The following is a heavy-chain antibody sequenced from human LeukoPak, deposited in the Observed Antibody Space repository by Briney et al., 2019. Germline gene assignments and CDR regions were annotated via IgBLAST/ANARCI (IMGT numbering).Heavy chain of an antibody. CDR2: IYTSGST. CDR3: ARLAIAVAGYYYYYMDV. V-gene: IGHV4-61*02. J-gene: IGHJ6*03. Sequence: NPSETLSLTCTVSGGSISSGSYYWSWIRQPAGKGLEWIGRIYTSGSTNYNPSLKSRVTISVDTSKNQFSLKLSSVTAADTAVYYCARLAIAVAGYYYYYMDVWGKGTTVTVSS. CDR1: GGSISSGSYY. D-gene: IGHD6-19*01.